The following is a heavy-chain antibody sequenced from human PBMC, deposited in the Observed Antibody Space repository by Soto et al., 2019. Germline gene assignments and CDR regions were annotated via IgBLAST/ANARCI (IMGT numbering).Heavy chain of an antibody. J-gene: IGHJ4*02. CDR2: IFSSGST. Sequence: SETLSLTCTVSGGSINTFCWSWVRQPAGKGLEWIGRIFSSGSTSFNPSLESRVAMSVDTSKNHFSLNLSSVTAADMVVYYCAREGSYSAYNFAHGIQLWSFDFWGQGAMVTVSS. D-gene: IGHD5-12*01. CDR3: AREGSYSAYNFAHGIQLWSFDF. CDR1: GGSINTFC. V-gene: IGHV4-4*07.